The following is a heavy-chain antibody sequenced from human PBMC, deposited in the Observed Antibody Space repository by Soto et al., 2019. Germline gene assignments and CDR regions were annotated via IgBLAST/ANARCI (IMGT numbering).Heavy chain of an antibody. J-gene: IGHJ6*02. V-gene: IGHV1-69*01. Sequence: QVQLVQSGAEVKKPGSSVKVSCKASGGTFSSYAISWVRQAPGQGLEWMGGIIPIFGTANYAQKFQGRVTITADESTSTAYMELSSLRSEDTAVYYCARGRYDFRSGYHYYYYGMDVWGQGTTVTVSS. CDR3: ARGRYDFRSGYHYYYYGMDV. D-gene: IGHD3-3*01. CDR2: IIPIFGTA. CDR1: GGTFSSYA.